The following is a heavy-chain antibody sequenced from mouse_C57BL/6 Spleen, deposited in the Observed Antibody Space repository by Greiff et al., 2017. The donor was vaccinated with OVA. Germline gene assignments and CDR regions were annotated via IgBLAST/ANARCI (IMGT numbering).Heavy chain of an antibody. D-gene: IGHD2-4*01. CDR2: IHPNSGST. CDR1: GYTFTSYW. V-gene: IGHV1-64*01. J-gene: IGHJ1*03. Sequence: QVQLQQSGAELVKPGASVKLSCKASGYTFTSYWMHWVKQRPGQGLEWIGMIHPNSGSTNYNEKFKSKATLTVDKSSSTAYMQLSSLTSEDSAVYYCARSDDYLWYFDVWGTGTTVTVSS. CDR3: ARSDDYLWYFDV.